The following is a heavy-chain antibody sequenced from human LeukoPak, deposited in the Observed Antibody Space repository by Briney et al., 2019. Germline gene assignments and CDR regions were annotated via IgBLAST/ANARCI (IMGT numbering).Heavy chain of an antibody. CDR2: ISSSGDT. V-gene: IGHV3-23*01. CDR3: AKDRLTGEFDY. Sequence: GGSLRLSCAASGFTFSSYAMSWARQAPGKGLEWVSAISSSGDTYYAGSVKGRFTISRDNSKNTLYLQMNSLRAEDTAVYYCAKDRLTGEFDYWGQGTLVTVSS. D-gene: IGHD7-27*01. J-gene: IGHJ4*02. CDR1: GFTFSSYA.